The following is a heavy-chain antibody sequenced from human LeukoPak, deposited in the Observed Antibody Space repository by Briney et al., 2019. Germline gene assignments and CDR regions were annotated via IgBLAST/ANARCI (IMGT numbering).Heavy chain of an antibody. CDR1: GFTFSSYV. J-gene: IGHJ4*02. Sequence: GGSLRLSCAASGFTFSSYVMHWVRQAPGKGLEWVALISNDGSSKYYADSVKGRFTISRDNSKNTLYLQMSSVRTEDTAVYYCARGGSDWYNGDYWGQGTLVTVSS. D-gene: IGHD6-19*01. CDR3: ARGGSDWYNGDY. V-gene: IGHV3-30-3*01. CDR2: ISNDGSSK.